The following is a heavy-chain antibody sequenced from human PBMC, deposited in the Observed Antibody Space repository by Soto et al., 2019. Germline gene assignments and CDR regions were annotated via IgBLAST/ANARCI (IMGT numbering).Heavy chain of an antibody. CDR2: ISYDGSNK. J-gene: IGHJ4*02. Sequence: GGSLRLSCAASGFTFSSYGMHWVRQAPGKGLEWVAVISYDGSNKYYADSVKGRFTISRDNSKNTLYLQMNSLRAEDTAVYYCAKGLWFGELSYFDYWGQGTLVTVSS. D-gene: IGHD3-10*01. CDR1: GFTFSSYG. CDR3: AKGLWFGELSYFDY. V-gene: IGHV3-30*18.